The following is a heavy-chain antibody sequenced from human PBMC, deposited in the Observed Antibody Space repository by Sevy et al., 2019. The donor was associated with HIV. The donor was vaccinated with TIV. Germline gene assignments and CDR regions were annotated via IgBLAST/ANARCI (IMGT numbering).Heavy chain of an antibody. CDR1: GYTFTSYD. CDR3: ARGWSLLWLGELLTYDAFDI. Sequence: ASVKVSCKASGYTFTSYDINWVRQATGQGLEWMGWMNPNSGNTDYAQKFQGRVTMTRNTSISTAYRELSSLRSEDTAVYYCARGWSLLWLGELLTYDAFDIWGQGTMVTVSS. D-gene: IGHD3-10*01. CDR2: MNPNSGNT. V-gene: IGHV1-8*01. J-gene: IGHJ3*02.